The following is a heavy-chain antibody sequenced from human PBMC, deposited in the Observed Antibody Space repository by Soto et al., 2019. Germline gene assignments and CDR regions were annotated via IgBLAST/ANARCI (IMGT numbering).Heavy chain of an antibody. CDR2: ISGSGGST. V-gene: IGHV3-23*01. CDR1: GFTFSSYA. J-gene: IGHJ5*02. CDR3: AKDRGSSSWYVGH. Sequence: GGSLRLSCAASGFTFSSYAMSWVRQAPGKGLEWVSTISGSGGSTYYADSVKGRFTISRDNSKNTLYVQMNSLRAEDTAVYYCAKDRGSSSWYVGHWGQGTLVTVSS. D-gene: IGHD6-13*01.